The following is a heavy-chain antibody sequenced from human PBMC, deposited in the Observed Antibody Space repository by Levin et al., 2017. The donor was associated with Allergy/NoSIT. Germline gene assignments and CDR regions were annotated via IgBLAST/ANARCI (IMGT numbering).Heavy chain of an antibody. J-gene: IGHJ6*02. D-gene: IGHD3-22*01. CDR2: IKQDGSEK. V-gene: IGHV3-7*01. CDR1: GFTFSSYW. Sequence: GESLKISCAASGFTFSSYWMSWVRQAPGKGLEWVANIKQDGSEKYYVDSVKGRFTISRDNAKNSLYLQMNSLRAEDTAVYYCARSGDYYDSSGRGKYYGMDVWGQGTTVTVSS. CDR3: ARSGDYYDSSGRGKYYGMDV.